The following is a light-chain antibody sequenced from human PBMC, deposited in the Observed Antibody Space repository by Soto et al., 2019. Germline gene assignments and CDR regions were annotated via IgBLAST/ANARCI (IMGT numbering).Light chain of an antibody. CDR2: WAS. V-gene: IGKV4-1*01. CDR1: QSVLDRSNNKNY. CDR3: QQYYAIPRT. Sequence: DIVMTQSPDSLAVSLGERAIINCKSSQSVLDRSNNKNYLTWYQQKPGQPPKPLIYWASTREFGVPDRFSGSGSGTDFTLTISSLQAEDVALYYCQQYYAIPRTFCQGTKVEIK. J-gene: IGKJ1*01.